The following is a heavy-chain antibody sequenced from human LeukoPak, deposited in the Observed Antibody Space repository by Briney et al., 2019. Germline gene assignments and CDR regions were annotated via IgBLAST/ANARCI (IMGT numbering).Heavy chain of an antibody. J-gene: IGHJ5*02. CDR1: GYSISSGYY. CDR3: ARAANPCSGGSCYRPPPWFDP. D-gene: IGHD2-15*01. Sequence: PSETLSLTCTVSGYSISSGYYWGWIRQPPGKGLEWVGGIYHSGGTYYNPALKSRVTISVDTSKNQFSLKLSSVTAADTAVYYCARAANPCSGGSCYRPPPWFDPWGQGTLVTVSS. CDR2: IYHSGGT. V-gene: IGHV4-38-2*02.